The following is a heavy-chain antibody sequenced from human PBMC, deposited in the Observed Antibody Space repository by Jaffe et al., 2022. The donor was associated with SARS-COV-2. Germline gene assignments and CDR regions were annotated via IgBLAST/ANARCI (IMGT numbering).Heavy chain of an antibody. Sequence: QITLKESGPTLVKPTQTLTLTCTFSGFSLSTSGVGVGWIRQPPGKALEWLALIYWNDDKRYSPSLKSRLTITKDTSKNQVVLTMTNMDPVDTATYYCAHTTTADIVVVPAAVAHDAFDIWGQGTMVTVSS. CDR1: GFSLSTSGVG. V-gene: IGHV2-5*01. J-gene: IGHJ3*02. CDR2: IYWNDDK. CDR3: AHTTTADIVVVPAAVAHDAFDI. D-gene: IGHD2-2*01.